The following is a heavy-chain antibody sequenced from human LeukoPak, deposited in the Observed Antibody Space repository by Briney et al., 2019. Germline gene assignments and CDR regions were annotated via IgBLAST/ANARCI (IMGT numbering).Heavy chain of an antibody. D-gene: IGHD3-22*01. V-gene: IGHV4-59*07. CDR1: DDSINTYY. CDR3: ARVRWLHAYYSYYYMDV. CDR2: IYHSGST. J-gene: IGHJ6*03. Sequence: SDTLSLTCTVSDDSINTYYWSWIRQPPGKGVEWIGYIYHSGSTNYNPSLRSRVTISVDTSKSQLSLKLNSVTAADTAVYFCARVRWLHAYYSYYYMDVWGRGTTVTVSS.